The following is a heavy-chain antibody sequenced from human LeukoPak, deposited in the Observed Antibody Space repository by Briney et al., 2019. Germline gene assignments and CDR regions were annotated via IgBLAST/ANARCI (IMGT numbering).Heavy chain of an antibody. CDR3: ARYNGRSGGWYENY. CDR1: VGSISNYY. J-gene: IGHJ4*02. V-gene: IGHV4-59*01. D-gene: IGHD6-19*01. CDR2: IYYSGSGST. Sequence: SETLSLTCTVSVGSISNYYWSWVRQPPGKGLEWIGYIYYSGSGSTSYNPSLKSRVTISVDTSQNQLSLNLRSVTAADTAIYYCARYNGRSGGWYENYWGQGTLVTVSS.